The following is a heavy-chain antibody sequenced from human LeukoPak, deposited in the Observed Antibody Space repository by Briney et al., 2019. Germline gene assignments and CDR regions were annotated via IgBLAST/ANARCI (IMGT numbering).Heavy chain of an antibody. Sequence: PGGSLRLSCAASGLTFSSYAMSWVRQAPGKGLEWVSAISGSGGSTYYADSVKGRFTISRDNSKNTLYLQMNSLRAEDTAVYYCAKVSRSPYDSSGSFDYWGQGTLVTVSS. J-gene: IGHJ4*02. CDR2: ISGSGGST. V-gene: IGHV3-23*01. CDR1: GLTFSSYA. D-gene: IGHD3-22*01. CDR3: AKVSRSPYDSSGSFDY.